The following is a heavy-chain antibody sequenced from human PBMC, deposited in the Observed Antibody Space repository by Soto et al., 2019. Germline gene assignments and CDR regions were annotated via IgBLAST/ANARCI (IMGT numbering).Heavy chain of an antibody. CDR2: IYSGGST. Sequence: GSLRLSCAASGFTVSSNYMSWVRQAPGKGLEWVSVIYSGGSTYYADSVKGRFTISRDNSKNTLYLQMNSLRAEDTAVYYCARDRVTGSTRLGYYYYGTDVWGQGTTVTVSS. CDR3: ARDRVTGSTRLGYYYYGTDV. V-gene: IGHV3-53*01. CDR1: GFTVSSNY. J-gene: IGHJ6*02. D-gene: IGHD1-20*01.